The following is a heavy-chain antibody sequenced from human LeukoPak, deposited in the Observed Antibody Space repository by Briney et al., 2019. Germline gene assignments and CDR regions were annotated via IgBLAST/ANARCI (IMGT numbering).Heavy chain of an antibody. CDR1: GGTFSSYA. D-gene: IGHD2-15*01. CDR3: ARAESVVVVASYYFDY. CDR2: IISIFGTA. V-gene: IGHV1-69*05. Sequence: WASVKVSCKASGGTFSSYAISWVRQAPGQGLEWMGGIISIFGTANYAQKFQGRVTITRDTSASTAYMELSSLRSEDTAVYYCARAESVVVVASYYFDYWGQGTLVTVST. J-gene: IGHJ4*02.